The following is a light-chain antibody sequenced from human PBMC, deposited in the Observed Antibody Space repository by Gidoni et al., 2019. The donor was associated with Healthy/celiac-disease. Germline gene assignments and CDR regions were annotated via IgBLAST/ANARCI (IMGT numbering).Light chain of an antibody. Sequence: SYQLTQPPSVAVSPGQTASIPCSEDKLGDNYAGWHQHKPGQSPVLLIYQDSKRPSGIPERFSGSNSGNTATLTISGTQAMDEADYYCQAWDSSTGVVFGGGTKLTVL. CDR3: QAWDSSTGVV. J-gene: IGLJ2*01. V-gene: IGLV3-1*01. CDR1: KLGDNY. CDR2: QDS.